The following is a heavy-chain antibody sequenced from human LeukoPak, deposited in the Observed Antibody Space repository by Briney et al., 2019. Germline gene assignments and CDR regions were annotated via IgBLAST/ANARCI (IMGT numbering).Heavy chain of an antibody. D-gene: IGHD3-22*01. CDR1: GFTFNYYW. J-gene: IGHJ4*02. CDR2: INHDGSST. CDR3: ARAPYSSGRSYYFDY. V-gene: IGHV3-74*01. Sequence: PGGSLRLSCAASGFTFNYYWMHWVRQAPGKGLVWVSRINHDGSSTTSADSVKGRFTISRDNAKNTLYLQMDSLRAEDTAIYYCARAPYSSGRSYYFDYWGQGTLVTVSS.